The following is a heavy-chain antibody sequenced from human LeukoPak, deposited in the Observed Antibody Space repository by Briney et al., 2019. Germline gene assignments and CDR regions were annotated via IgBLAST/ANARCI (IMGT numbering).Heavy chain of an antibody. CDR2: IWSDGTNR. CDR1: GFTFSHFA. V-gene: IGHV3-33*06. Sequence: GGSLRLSCVASGFTFSHFAFHWVRQAPGKGLEWAAVIWSDGTNRYYGDSVKGRFIIYRDDSKNTIYLQMNSLRAEDTAVYYCAKDAQRGFDYSNSLEFWGQGSLVTVSS. J-gene: IGHJ4*02. CDR3: AKDAQRGFDYSNSLEF. D-gene: IGHD4-11*01.